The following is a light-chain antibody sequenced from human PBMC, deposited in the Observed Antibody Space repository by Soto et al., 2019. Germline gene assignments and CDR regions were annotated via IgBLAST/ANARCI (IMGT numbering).Light chain of an antibody. CDR2: DAF. V-gene: IGKV3-15*01. J-gene: IGKJ4*01. CDR3: QQYDEWPLT. Sequence: EKVMTQSPATLSVSPGDRATLSCRASQNIKTRLAWYQQKPGRAPRLLIYDAFTRATGIPARFSGSASGTEFSLTISSLQSEDFAVYYCQQYDEWPLTIGGGTKVEIK. CDR1: QNIKTR.